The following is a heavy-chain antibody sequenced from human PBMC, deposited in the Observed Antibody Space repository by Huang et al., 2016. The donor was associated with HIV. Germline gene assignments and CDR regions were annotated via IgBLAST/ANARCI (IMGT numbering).Heavy chain of an antibody. V-gene: IGHV4-34*01. CDR2: INHSGST. J-gene: IGHJ3*02. Sequence: QVQLQQWGAGLLKPSETLSLTCAVYGGSFSGYYWSWIRQSPGKGREWIGEINHSGSTNYNPSLKSRLTRSVDTSKNQFSLKLSSVTAADTAVYYCARERMMSWLDDHDAFDIWGQGTMVTVSS. D-gene: IGHD1-1*01. CDR1: GGSFSGYY. CDR3: ARERMMSWLDDHDAFDI.